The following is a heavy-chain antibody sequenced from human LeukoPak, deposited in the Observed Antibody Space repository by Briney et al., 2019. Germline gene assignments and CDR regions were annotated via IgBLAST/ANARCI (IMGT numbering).Heavy chain of an antibody. CDR3: ARGHY. J-gene: IGHJ4*02. CDR2: INKSGTYV. CDR1: GFTFSDYS. Sequence: GGSLRLSCAASGFTFSDYSMNWVRQAPGKGLEWVSSINKSGTYVYYADSVKGRFTISRDNAKNPLYLQMNSLRGDDTAVYYCARGHYWGQGTLVTVSS. V-gene: IGHV3-21*01.